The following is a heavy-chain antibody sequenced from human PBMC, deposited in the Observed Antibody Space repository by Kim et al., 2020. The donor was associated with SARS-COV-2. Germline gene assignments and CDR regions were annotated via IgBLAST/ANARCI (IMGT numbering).Heavy chain of an antibody. D-gene: IGHD6-13*01. J-gene: IGHJ4*02. CDR2: INAGNGNT. CDR3: ASGYSSSWAFDY. V-gene: IGHV1-3*01. CDR1: GYTFTSYA. Sequence: ASVKVSCKASGYTFTSYAMHWVRQAPGQRLEWMGWINAGNGNTKYSQKFQGRVTITRDTSASTAYMELSSLRSEDTAVYYCASGYSSSWAFDYWGQGTLVTVSS.